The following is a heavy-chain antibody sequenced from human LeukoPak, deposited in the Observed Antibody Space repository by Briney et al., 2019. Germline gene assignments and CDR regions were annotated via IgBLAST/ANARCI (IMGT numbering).Heavy chain of an antibody. V-gene: IGHV3-74*01. D-gene: IGHD6-13*01. J-gene: IGHJ4*02. CDR3: ARGHSPYSSSWYPVDY. CDR1: GFTFSSYW. CDR2: INTDETST. Sequence: PGGSLRLSCAASGFTFSSYWMHWVRQAPGKGLVWVSRINTDETSTDYADSVKGRFTISRDNAKNTLYLQMNSLRAEDTAVYYCARGHSPYSSSWYPVDYWGQGILVTVSS.